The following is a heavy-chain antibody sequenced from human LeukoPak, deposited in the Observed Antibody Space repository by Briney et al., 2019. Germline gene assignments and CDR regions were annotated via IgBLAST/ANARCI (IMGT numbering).Heavy chain of an antibody. D-gene: IGHD3-22*01. CDR3: ARDGVGYDSSGYYYVEDAFDI. CDR1: GYTFTSYG. Sequence: ASVKVSCKASGYTFTSYGISWVRQAPGQGLEWMGWISAYNGNTNYAQKLQGRVTMTTDTSTSTAYMELRSLRSDDTAVYYCARDGVGYDSSGYYYVEDAFDIWGQGTMVTVSS. V-gene: IGHV1-18*01. J-gene: IGHJ3*02. CDR2: ISAYNGNT.